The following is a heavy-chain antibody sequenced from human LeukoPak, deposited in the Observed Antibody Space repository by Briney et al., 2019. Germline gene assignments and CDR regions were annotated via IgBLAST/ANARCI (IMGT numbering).Heavy chain of an antibody. V-gene: IGHV3-7*01. CDR2: IKQDGSEK. CDR1: GFTFSSYW. Sequence: GGSLRLSCAASGFTFSSYWMSWVRQAPGKGLEWVANIKQDGSEKYYVDSVKGRFTISRDNAKNSLYLQMNSLRAEDTAVYYCARRGYCSSTSCQTAIVSYYFDYWGQGTLVTVSS. J-gene: IGHJ4*02. D-gene: IGHD2-2*01. CDR3: ARRGYCSSTSCQTAIVSYYFDY.